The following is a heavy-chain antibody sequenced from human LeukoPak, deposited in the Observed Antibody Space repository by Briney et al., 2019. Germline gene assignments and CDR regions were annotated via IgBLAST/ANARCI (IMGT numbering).Heavy chain of an antibody. CDR1: GGSISSYY. V-gene: IGHV4-59*01. CDR2: IYYSAST. J-gene: IGHJ3*02. CDR3: ARDDYGDYVRAFDI. D-gene: IGHD4-17*01. Sequence: SETLSLTCTVSGGSISSYYWSWIRQPQGKGLEWIGYIYYSASTNYNPSLKSRVTISVDTSKNKFSLKLSSVTAADTAVYYCARDDYGDYVRAFDIWGQGTMVTVSS.